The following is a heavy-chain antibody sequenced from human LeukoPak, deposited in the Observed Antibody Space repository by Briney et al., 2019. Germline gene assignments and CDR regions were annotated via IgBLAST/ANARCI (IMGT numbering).Heavy chain of an antibody. CDR3: ARGHYYDILTGYHPEADNWFDP. CDR2: IIPIFGTA. J-gene: IGHJ5*02. D-gene: IGHD3-9*01. Sequence: GASVKVSCTASGGTFSSYAISWVRQAPGQGLEWMSGIIPIFGTANYAQKFQGRVTITTDESTSTAYMELSSLRSEDTAVYYCARGHYYDILTGYHPEADNWFDPWGQGTLVTVSS. V-gene: IGHV1-69*05. CDR1: GGTFSSYA.